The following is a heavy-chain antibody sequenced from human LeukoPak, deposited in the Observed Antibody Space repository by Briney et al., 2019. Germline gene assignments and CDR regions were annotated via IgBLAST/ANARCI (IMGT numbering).Heavy chain of an antibody. D-gene: IGHD3-22*01. CDR2: IYYSGST. Sequence: SETLSLTCTVSGGSISSYYWGWIRQPPGKGLEWIGSIYYSGSTYYNPSLKSRVTISVDTSKNQFSLKLSSVTAADTAVYYCARVGTYYYDSSGYYRYWGQGTLVTVSS. CDR3: ARVGTYYYDSSGYYRY. J-gene: IGHJ4*02. CDR1: GGSISSYY. V-gene: IGHV4-39*07.